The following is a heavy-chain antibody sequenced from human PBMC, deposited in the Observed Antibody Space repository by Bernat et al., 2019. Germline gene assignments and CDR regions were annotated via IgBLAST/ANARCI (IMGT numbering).Heavy chain of an antibody. V-gene: IGHV3-23*01. CDR1: GFSFSINA. Sequence: EVQLLESGGGLVQPGGSLRISCAASGFSFSINAMSWVRQAPGRGLEWVSSISESGSSTFYADSVKGRFTISRDNSKNTLYLQMISLRAEDTAVYYCAKDDVVGARAGFDYWGQGTLVTVSS. CDR2: ISESGSST. J-gene: IGHJ4*02. D-gene: IGHD1-26*01. CDR3: AKDDVVGARAGFDY.